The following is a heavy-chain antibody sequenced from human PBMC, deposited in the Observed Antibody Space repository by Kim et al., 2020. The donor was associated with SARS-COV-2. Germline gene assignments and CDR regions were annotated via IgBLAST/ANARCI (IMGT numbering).Heavy chain of an antibody. CDR3: ARGLTGSGNNWFDP. Sequence: PSLKSRVTISVDRSKSQFSLKLSSVTAADTAVYYCARGLTGSGNNWFDPWGQGTLVTVSS. V-gene: IGHV4-30-2*01. D-gene: IGHD2-8*02. J-gene: IGHJ5*02.